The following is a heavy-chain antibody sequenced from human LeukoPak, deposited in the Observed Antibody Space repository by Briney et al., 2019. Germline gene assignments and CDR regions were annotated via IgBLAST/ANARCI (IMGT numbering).Heavy chain of an antibody. CDR3: ARGRSNRDY. J-gene: IGHJ4*02. Sequence: SETLSLTCAVHGGSFSGYYWSWIRQPPGKGPEWIGEINHSESTSTNYNPSLKSRVTISVDASRKQFSLKLSSVTAADTAVYYCARGRSNRDYWGQGTLVTVSS. CDR2: INHSESTST. CDR1: GGSFSGYY. V-gene: IGHV4-34*01. D-gene: IGHD3-16*01.